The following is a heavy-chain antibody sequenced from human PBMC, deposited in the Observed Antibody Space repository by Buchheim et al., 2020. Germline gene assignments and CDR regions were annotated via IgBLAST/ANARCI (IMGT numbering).Heavy chain of an antibody. Sequence: EVQLVESGGVVVQPGGSLRLSCAASGFTFDDYTMHWVRQAPGKGLEWVSLISWDGGSTYYADSVKGRFTISRDNSKNSLYLQMNSLRTEDTALYYCAKDMADGYNSGYYYGMDVWGQGTT. CDR2: ISWDGGST. J-gene: IGHJ6*02. CDR3: AKDMADGYNSGYYYGMDV. CDR1: GFTFDDYT. V-gene: IGHV3-43*01. D-gene: IGHD5-24*01.